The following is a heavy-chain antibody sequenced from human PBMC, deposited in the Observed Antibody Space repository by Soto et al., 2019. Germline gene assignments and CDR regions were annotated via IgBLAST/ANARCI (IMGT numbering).Heavy chain of an antibody. CDR3: ARGVVNGYTAFGY. J-gene: IGHJ4*02. CDR1: GGTLSSYA. D-gene: IGHD3-16*02. CDR2: IIPIFGTA. V-gene: IGHV1-69*13. Sequence: ASVKVSCKASGGTLSSYAISWVRQAPGQGLERMGGIIPIFGTANYAQKCQGRVTITADESTSTAYMELSSLRPEETAVYYCARGVVNGYTAFGYWGQGTLVTVSS.